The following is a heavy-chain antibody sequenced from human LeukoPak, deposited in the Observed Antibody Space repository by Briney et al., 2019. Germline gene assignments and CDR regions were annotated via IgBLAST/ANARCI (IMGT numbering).Heavy chain of an antibody. J-gene: IGHJ6*02. D-gene: IGHD6-13*01. CDR2: ISYDGSNK. CDR1: GFTFSSYA. CDR3: AREGYSSSWYDYYYGMDV. V-gene: IGHV3-30*04. Sequence: GGSLRLSCAASGFTFSSYAMHWVRQAPGKGLEWVAVISYDGSNKYYADSVKGRFTISRDNSKNTLYLQMNSLRAEDTAVYYCAREGYSSSWYDYYYGMDVWGQGTTVTVSS.